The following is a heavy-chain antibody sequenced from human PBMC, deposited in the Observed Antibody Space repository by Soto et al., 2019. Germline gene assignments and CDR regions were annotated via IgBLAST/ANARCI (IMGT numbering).Heavy chain of an antibody. CDR2: IYYSGST. CDR3: VRDVSFDEYEGRFDY. D-gene: IGHD2-2*01. V-gene: IGHV4-59*01. J-gene: IGHJ4*02. Sequence: SETLSLTCTVSGGSIDTYYWSWIRQPPGKGLEWIGYIYYSGSTNYNPSLKSRVTMSVDTSKNQFSLKLSSVTAADTAVYHCVRDVSFDEYEGRFDYWGQGTLVTVSS. CDR1: GGSIDTYY.